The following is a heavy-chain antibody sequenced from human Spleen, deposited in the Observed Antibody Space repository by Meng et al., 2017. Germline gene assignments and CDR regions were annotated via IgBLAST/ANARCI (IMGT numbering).Heavy chain of an antibody. CDR1: GFTFSSYD. J-gene: IGHJ4*02. V-gene: IGHV3-13*01. CDR2: IGTAGDT. Sequence: GESLKISCAASGFTFSSYDMHWVRQATGKGLEWVSAIGTAGDTYYPGSVKGRFTISRENAKNSLYLQMNSLRAGDTAVYYCAKGRSPVVAATNDYWGQGTLVTVSS. CDR3: AKGRSPVVAATNDY. D-gene: IGHD2-15*01.